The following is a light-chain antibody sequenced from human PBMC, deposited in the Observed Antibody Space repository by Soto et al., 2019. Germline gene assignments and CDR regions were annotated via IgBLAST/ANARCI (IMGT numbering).Light chain of an antibody. CDR1: QSVLYSSNNKNY. J-gene: IGKJ4*01. CDR2: WAS. V-gene: IGKV4-1*01. CDR3: QQYYSTPLT. Sequence: DLVMTQSPDSLAVSLGERATINCKSSQSVLYSSNNKNYLAWYQQKPGQPPKLLIHWASTRKSGVPDRFSGSGSGTDFTRTISSLQAEDVAVYYCQQYYSTPLTFGGGTKVEIK.